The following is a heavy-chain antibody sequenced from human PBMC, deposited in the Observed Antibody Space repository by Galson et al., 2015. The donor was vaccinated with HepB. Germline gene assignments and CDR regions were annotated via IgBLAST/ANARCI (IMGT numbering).Heavy chain of an antibody. CDR3: VRAIGLDFDY. D-gene: IGHD2/OR15-2a*01. CDR2: INSDESST. Sequence: SLRLSCAASGFTFSSSWMHWVRQAPGKGLVWVSRINSDESSTSYADSVKGRFTISRDNGKNTLYLQMNSLRAEDTAVYYCVRAIGLDFDYWGQGTLVTVFS. CDR1: GFTFSSSW. V-gene: IGHV3-74*01. J-gene: IGHJ4*02.